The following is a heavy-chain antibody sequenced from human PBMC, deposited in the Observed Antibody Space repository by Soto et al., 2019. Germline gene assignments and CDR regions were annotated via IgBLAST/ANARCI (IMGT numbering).Heavy chain of an antibody. Sequence: EVQLVESGGDLVQPGRSLRLSCAASGFTFDDYPMHWVRQAPGKGLEWVSGISWNSENIGYADSVKGRFTISRDNAKKSLYLQMSGLRAEDTALYLCVKDRLTAIFGLVYDGVNVWGRGTMVTVSS. D-gene: IGHD3-3*01. CDR2: ISWNSENI. J-gene: IGHJ3*01. V-gene: IGHV3-9*01. CDR1: GFTFDDYP. CDR3: VKDRLTAIFGLVYDGVNV.